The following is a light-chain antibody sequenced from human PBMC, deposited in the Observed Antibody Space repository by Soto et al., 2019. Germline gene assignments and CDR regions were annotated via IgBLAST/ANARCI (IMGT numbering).Light chain of an antibody. CDR1: QSVTSN. CDR3: HQYNNWPPLT. Sequence: EIVMTQSPATLSVSPGERATLSCRASQSVTSNLAWYQQKPGQAPRLLIYGASTRATGIPARFSGSGYGTEFTLTISSLQSEDFALYYCHQYNNWPPLTFGGGTKVEIK. J-gene: IGKJ4*01. CDR2: GAS. V-gene: IGKV3-15*01.